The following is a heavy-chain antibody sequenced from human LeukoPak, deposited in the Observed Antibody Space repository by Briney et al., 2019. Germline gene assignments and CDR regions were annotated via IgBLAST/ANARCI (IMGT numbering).Heavy chain of an antibody. J-gene: IGHJ4*02. D-gene: IGHD1-26*01. CDR2: ISGNSGST. CDR3: AKERGYSGSSLDY. CDR1: GFTFSSYA. Sequence: GGSMRLSCEASGFTFSSYAMSWVRQAPGKGLEWVSGISGNSGSTYYVDSVKGRFTISRDISKNTLYLQMNSLRAEDTALYYCAKERGYSGSSLDYWGQGTLLTVSS. V-gene: IGHV3-23*01.